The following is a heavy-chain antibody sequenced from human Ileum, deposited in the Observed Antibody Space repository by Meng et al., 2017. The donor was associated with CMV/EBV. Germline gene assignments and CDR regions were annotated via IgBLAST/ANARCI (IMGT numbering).Heavy chain of an antibody. J-gene: IGHJ4*02. Sequence: VSSVTSSWSWIRQPPGKGLEWIGYIHYSGSTNYTPSLKSRVTISVDTSKNQFSLKLSSVTAADTAVYYCARGGGGGYYYDSSALFDYWGQGTLVTVSS. CDR3: ARGGGGGYYYDSSALFDY. CDR1: VSSVTSS. CDR2: IHYSGST. V-gene: IGHV4-61*01. D-gene: IGHD3-22*01.